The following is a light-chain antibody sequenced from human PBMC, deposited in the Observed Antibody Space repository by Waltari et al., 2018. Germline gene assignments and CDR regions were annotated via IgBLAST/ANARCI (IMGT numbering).Light chain of an antibody. CDR2: DAS. Sequence: EIVLTQSPATLSLSPGDGATLSCRNSQSVNNYLAWYQQRPGQAPRLLIYDASIRATGIPARFSGSGSVTDFTLTISPLEQDDFAVYYCQQRSSWPLTFGPGTTVEIK. V-gene: IGKV3-11*01. CDR1: QSVNNY. J-gene: IGKJ3*01. CDR3: QQRSSWPLT.